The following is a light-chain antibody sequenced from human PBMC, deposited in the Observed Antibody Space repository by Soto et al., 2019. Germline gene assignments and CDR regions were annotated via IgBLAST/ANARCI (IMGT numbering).Light chain of an antibody. CDR1: SSDVGGYNY. Sequence: QSALTQPASVSGSPGQSITISCTGTSSDVGGYNYVSWYQQHPGKAPKLIIYEVSNRPSGVSNRFSGSKSGNTASLTISVLPAEDEADYYCNSYTSKSTGVFGTGTKLTVL. V-gene: IGLV2-14*01. J-gene: IGLJ1*01. CDR2: EVS. CDR3: NSYTSKSTGV.